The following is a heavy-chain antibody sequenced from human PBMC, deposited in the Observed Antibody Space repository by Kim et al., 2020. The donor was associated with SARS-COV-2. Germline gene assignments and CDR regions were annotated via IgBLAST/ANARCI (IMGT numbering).Heavy chain of an antibody. J-gene: IGHJ4*02. Sequence: WGSLRLSCAASGFTFNVYAMSWVRQAPGQGLEWVAGISGHGGASYYADSVKGRFTVSRDNSETTLYLQMTSLRVEDTAIYYCAKDLTLATSGSDHWGRGTLVSVSS. CDR2: ISGHGGAS. CDR1: GFTFNVYA. V-gene: IGHV3-23*01. CDR3: AKDLTLATSGSDH. D-gene: IGHD1-26*01.